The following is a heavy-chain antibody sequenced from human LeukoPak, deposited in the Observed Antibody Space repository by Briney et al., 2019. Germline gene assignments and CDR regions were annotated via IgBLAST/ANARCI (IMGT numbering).Heavy chain of an antibody. CDR2: ICYSGST. Sequence: SETLSLTCTVSGGSISSYYWSWIRQPPGKGLEWVGYICYSGSTNYNPSLKSRVTISLDTSKNQFSLKLSSVTAADTAVYYCAGHPNFLNWFDPWGQGTLVTVSS. CDR3: AGHPNFLNWFDP. J-gene: IGHJ5*02. V-gene: IGHV4-59*01. CDR1: GGSISSYY. D-gene: IGHD1-7*01.